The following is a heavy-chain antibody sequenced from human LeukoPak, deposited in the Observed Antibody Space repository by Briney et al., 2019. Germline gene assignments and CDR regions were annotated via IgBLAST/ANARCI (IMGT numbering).Heavy chain of an antibody. J-gene: IGHJ4*02. CDR3: ARRTDSPNFFDY. D-gene: IGHD1-1*01. Sequence: SETLSLTCAVSGGSISSLYWTWIRQSPGKGLEWIGYISYSGSTNCNPSLKSRVTISVDTSKNQFSLRLSSVTAADTAVYYCARRTDSPNFFDYWRQGTLVTVSS. CDR1: GGSISSLY. V-gene: IGHV4-59*08. CDR2: ISYSGST.